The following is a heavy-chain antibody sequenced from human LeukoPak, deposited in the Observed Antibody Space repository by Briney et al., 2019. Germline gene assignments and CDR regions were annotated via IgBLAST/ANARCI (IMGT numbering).Heavy chain of an antibody. CDR3: ARAFGYNSDFFDY. CDR1: GFTFSSYW. D-gene: IGHD5-24*01. V-gene: IGHV3-74*01. J-gene: IGHJ4*02. Sequence: QPGGSLRLSCAASGFTFSSYWMHWVRQAPGKGLVWVSRISSDGISTTYADSVKGRFTISRDNAKNTLYLQMNSLRAEDTAGYYCARAFGYNSDFFDYWGQGALVTVSS. CDR2: ISSDGIST.